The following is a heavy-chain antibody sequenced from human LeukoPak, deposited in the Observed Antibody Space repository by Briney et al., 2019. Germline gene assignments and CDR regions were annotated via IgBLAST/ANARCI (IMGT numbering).Heavy chain of an antibody. D-gene: IGHD3-10*01. V-gene: IGHV4-59*08. CDR1: GGSISSYY. CDR2: IYYSGST. J-gene: IGHJ4*02. CDR3: ARHGRGYFDY. Sequence: PSETLSLTCTVSGGSISSYYWSWIRQPPGKGLEWIGYIYYSGSTDYNPSLKSRVTISVDTSKNQFSLKLSSVTAADTAVYYCARHGRGYFDYWGQGTLVTVSS.